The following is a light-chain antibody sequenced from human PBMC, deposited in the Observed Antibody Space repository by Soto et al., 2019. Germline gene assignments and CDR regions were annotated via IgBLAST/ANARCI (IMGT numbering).Light chain of an antibody. CDR1: QSVSHN. CDR3: HQYKNCPPWT. V-gene: IGKV3-15*01. J-gene: IGKJ1*01. Sequence: ILMTQSPATLYVSPGERDTLSCRASQSVSHNLAWYQQKPGQAPRLLIYDASTRATGIPARFSGSGCGTEFTLTTSGLQSEEVAVYYCHQYKNCPPWTFGHGTKVDIK. CDR2: DAS.